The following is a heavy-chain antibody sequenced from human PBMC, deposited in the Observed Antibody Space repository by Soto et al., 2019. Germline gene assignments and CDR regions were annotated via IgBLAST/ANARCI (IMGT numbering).Heavy chain of an antibody. Sequence: SETLSLTCTVSGGSVSSGSYYRSWIRQPPGKGLEWIGYIYYSGSTNYNPSLKSRVTISVDTSKNQFSLKLSSVTAADTAVYYCARVPRPGIAVAGIGYWGQETLVTVSS. CDR2: IYYSGST. CDR1: GGSVSSGSYY. CDR3: ARVPRPGIAVAGIGY. D-gene: IGHD6-19*01. J-gene: IGHJ4*02. V-gene: IGHV4-61*01.